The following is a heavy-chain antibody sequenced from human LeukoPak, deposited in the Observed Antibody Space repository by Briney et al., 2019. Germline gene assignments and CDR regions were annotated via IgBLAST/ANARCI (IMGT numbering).Heavy chain of an antibody. D-gene: IGHD3-10*01. Sequence: ASVKVSCKASGYTFTGYGISWVRQAPGQGLEWMGWISANNGYTNYAQKLQGRVTKTTDTSTTTAYMELTSLTSDDTAVYYCARDEHYYGSGTYYRRASTFDIWGQGTMVTVSS. J-gene: IGHJ3*02. CDR2: ISANNGYT. CDR1: GYTFTGYG. CDR3: ARDEHYYGSGTYYRRASTFDI. V-gene: IGHV1-18*04.